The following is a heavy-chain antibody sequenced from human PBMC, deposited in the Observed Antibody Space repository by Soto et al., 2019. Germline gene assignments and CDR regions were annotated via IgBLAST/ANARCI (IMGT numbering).Heavy chain of an antibody. J-gene: IGHJ4*02. D-gene: IGHD3-22*01. CDR2: ISAYNGNT. CDR3: ATHTWADYYDSSGYYVY. V-gene: IGHV1-18*01. CDR1: GYTFTSYG. Sequence: ASVKVSCKASGYTFTSYGISWVRQAPGQGLEWMGWISAYNGNTNYAQKLQGRVTMTTDTSTSTAYMELRSLRSDDTAVYYCATHTWADYYDSSGYYVYWGQGTLVTVSS.